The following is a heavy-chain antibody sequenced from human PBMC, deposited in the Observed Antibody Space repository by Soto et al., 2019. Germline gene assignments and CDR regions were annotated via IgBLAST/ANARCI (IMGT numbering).Heavy chain of an antibody. D-gene: IGHD3-22*01. CDR2: IYYSGST. J-gene: IGHJ4*02. CDR3: ARIGSSGYFFDY. CDR1: GGSISSGDYY. Sequence: SETLSLTYTVSGGSISSGDYYWSWIRQPPGKGLEWIGYIYYSGSTYYNPSLKSRVTISVDTSKNQFSLKLSSVTAADTAVYYCARIGSSGYFFDYWGQGTLVTVSS. V-gene: IGHV4-30-4*01.